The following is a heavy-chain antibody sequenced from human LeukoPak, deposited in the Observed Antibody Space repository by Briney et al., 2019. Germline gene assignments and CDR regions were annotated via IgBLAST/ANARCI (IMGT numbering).Heavy chain of an antibody. D-gene: IGHD3-10*01. Sequence: PGGSLRLSCAASGFTVSSNYMSWVRQAPGKGLEWVSVIYSGGSTYYADSVKGRFTISRDNSKNTLYLQMNSLRAEDTAVYYCARDSHYYGSGSYANLLFNYWGQGTLVTDSS. J-gene: IGHJ4*02. CDR3: ARDSHYYGSGSYANLLFNY. CDR2: IYSGGST. CDR1: GFTVSSNY. V-gene: IGHV3-66*01.